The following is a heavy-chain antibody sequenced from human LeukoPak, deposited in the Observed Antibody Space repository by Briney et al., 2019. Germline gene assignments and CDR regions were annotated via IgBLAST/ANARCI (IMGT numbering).Heavy chain of an antibody. CDR2: MRRDGNEI. J-gene: IGHJ4*02. CDR3: VSFYETY. V-gene: IGHV3-7*01. CDR1: GFTFSTYW. Sequence: GGSLRLSCSASGFTFSTYWMSWVRQAPGKGLEWVANMRRDGNEIYYLDSVRGRFTISKDNAKNTVYLQMNSLRAEDTAVYYCVSFYETYWGRGTLVTVSS. D-gene: IGHD2/OR15-2a*01.